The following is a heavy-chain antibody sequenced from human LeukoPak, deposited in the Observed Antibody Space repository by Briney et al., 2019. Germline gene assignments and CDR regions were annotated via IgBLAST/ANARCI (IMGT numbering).Heavy chain of an antibody. CDR1: GDSVSSKSGA. CDR3: ARDVGTTGWYTIDY. D-gene: IGHD6-19*01. CDR2: TYYRSKWYD. V-gene: IGHV6-1*01. Sequence: SQTLSLTCGISGDSVSSKSGAWNWIRQSPSRGLEWVGRTYYRSKWYDDYATSLQGRISISPDTSKNQFSLHLYSVTPEDTAVYYCARDVGTTGWYTIDYWGQGILVTVSS. J-gene: IGHJ4*02.